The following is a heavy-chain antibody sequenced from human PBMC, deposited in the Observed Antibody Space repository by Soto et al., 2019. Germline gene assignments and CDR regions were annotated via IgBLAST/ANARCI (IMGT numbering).Heavy chain of an antibody. D-gene: IGHD3-16*01. CDR3: ARDSEFLHVSKSYWFFDL. Sequence: VQLVESGGGVVQRGGSLRLSCAASGITIATNYMSWVRQAPGKGLERVSVIYPRGDTYYADSVRGRFATSRDNSKNTLYLQMNSLRDEDTAVYYCARDSEFLHVSKSYWFFDLWGRGTLVTVSS. CDR1: GITIATNY. J-gene: IGHJ2*01. CDR2: IYPRGDT. V-gene: IGHV3-66*01.